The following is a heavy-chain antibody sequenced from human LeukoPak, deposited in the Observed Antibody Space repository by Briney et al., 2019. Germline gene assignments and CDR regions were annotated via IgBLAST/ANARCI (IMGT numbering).Heavy chain of an antibody. V-gene: IGHV3-74*01. Sequence: PGGSLRLSCAASGFTFTNYWMHWVRQAPGKGLVWVSRINSDGSSTSYADSVKGRFTISRDNAKNTLYLQMNSLRAEDTAVYFCARDPSLTQYFDPWGQGTLVTVSS. CDR1: GFTFTNYW. J-gene: IGHJ4*02. CDR2: INSDGSST. CDR3: ARDPSLTQYFDP.